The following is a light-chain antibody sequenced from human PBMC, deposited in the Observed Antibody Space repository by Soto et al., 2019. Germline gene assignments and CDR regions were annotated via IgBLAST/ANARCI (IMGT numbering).Light chain of an antibody. CDR1: SSDVGSYKY. Sequence: QSALTQPASVSGSPGQSITISCTGTSSDVGSYKYVSWFQQHPGKAPKLIIYEVDNRPSGVSIRFSGSKSAYTASLTISGLQAEDEADYYCSSYTSSSTWVFGGGTKVTVL. V-gene: IGLV2-14*01. CDR2: EVD. J-gene: IGLJ3*02. CDR3: SSYTSSSTWV.